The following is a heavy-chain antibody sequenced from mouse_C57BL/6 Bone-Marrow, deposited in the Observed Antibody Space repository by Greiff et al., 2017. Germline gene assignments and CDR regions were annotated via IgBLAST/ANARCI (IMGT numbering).Heavy chain of an antibody. D-gene: IGHD2-5*01. CDR3: ARKGKYSNYHDAKDY. CDR2: IYPGGGYT. V-gene: IGHV1-63*01. Sequence: QVQLQQSGPELVKPGASVKISCKASGYTFTNYWIGWAKQRPGHGLEWIGDIYPGGGYTNYNEKFKGKATLTADKSSSTAYMQFNSLTSEDSAIYYCARKGKYSNYHDAKDYWGQRTSATVSS. CDR1: GYTFTNYW. J-gene: IGHJ4*01.